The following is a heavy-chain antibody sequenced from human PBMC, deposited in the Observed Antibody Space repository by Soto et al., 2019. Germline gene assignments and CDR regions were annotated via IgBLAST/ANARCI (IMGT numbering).Heavy chain of an antibody. CDR3: ARGGSNDWQVAFDI. CDR2: INHSGSN. CDR1: GGSFSTYY. J-gene: IGHJ3*02. D-gene: IGHD3-9*01. V-gene: IGHV4-34*01. Sequence: QLQQWGAGLLKPSETLSLTCVVSGGSFSTYYYNWIRQSPGKGLEWIGEINHSGSNNYSPSLNSRVSISLDTSKNQFAPKLTSVTAADTAVYYCARGGSNDWQVAFDIWCQGTMVTVSS.